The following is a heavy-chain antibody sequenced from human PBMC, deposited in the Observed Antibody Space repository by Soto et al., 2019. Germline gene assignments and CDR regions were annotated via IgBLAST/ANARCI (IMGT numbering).Heavy chain of an antibody. V-gene: IGHV1-18*01. D-gene: IGHD3-10*01. J-gene: IGHJ6*02. CDR2: ISAYNGNT. CDR3: AREGGELPYYYYGMDV. CDR1: GYTFTSYG. Sequence: ASVKVSCKASGYTFTSYGISWVRQAPGQGLEWMGWISAYNGNTNYAQKLQGRVTMTTDTSTSTAYMEPRSLRSDDTAVYYCAREGGELPYYYYGMDVWGQGTTVTVSS.